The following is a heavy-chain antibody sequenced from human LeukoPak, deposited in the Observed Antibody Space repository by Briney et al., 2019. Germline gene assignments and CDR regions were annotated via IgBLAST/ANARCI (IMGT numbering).Heavy chain of an antibody. CDR1: GGTFSSYA. CDR2: IIPIFGTA. D-gene: IGHD7-27*01. CDR3: AREAGDSPVYFDY. V-gene: IGHV1-69*06. J-gene: IGHJ4*02. Sequence: SVKVSCKASGGTFSSYAISWVRQAPGQGLEWMGGIIPIFGTANYAQKFQGRVTITADKSTSTAYMELSSLRSEDTAVYYCAREAGDSPVYFDYWGQGTLVTVSS.